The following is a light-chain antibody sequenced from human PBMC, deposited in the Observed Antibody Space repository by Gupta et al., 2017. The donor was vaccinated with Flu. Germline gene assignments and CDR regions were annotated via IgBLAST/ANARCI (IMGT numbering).Light chain of an antibody. J-gene: IGLJ3*02. CDR3: SSYTSSSTLG. V-gene: IGLV2-14*01. CDR1: SSDVGGYNY. Sequence: QSALTQPASVSGSPGQLITISCTGTSSDVGGYNYVSWYQQHPGKAPRLMIYEVNGRPSGVSDRFSGSKSGNTASLTISGLQGEDEADYYCSSYTSSSTLGFGGGTKVTVL. CDR2: EVN.